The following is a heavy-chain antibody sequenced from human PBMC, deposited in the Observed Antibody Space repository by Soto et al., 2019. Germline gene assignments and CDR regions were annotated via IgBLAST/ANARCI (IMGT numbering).Heavy chain of an antibody. CDR1: GFTFSSYW. V-gene: IGHV3-74*01. J-gene: IGHJ3*02. CDR2: INSDGTST. Sequence: GGSLRLSCAASGFTFSSYWMYWVRQAPGKGLVWVLCINSDGTSTNSADSVKGRFTISRDNAKNTLYLQMNSLRAEDMAVYYCARDSSSSGYAFDIWGQGTMVTVSS. CDR3: ARDSSSSGYAFDI. D-gene: IGHD6-6*01.